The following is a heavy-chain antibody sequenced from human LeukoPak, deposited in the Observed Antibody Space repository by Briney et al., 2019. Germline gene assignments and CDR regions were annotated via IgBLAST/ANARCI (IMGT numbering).Heavy chain of an antibody. D-gene: IGHD4-11*01. CDR3: AKGGDYLGNLVKFDF. V-gene: IGHV3-74*01. CDR1: GFTLSSYS. J-gene: IGHJ4*01. CDR2: INTAGTTT. Sequence: GGSLRLSCAASGFTLSSYSMHWVRQAPGKGLVWVSRINTAGTTTYYADSVKGRFTISRDNAKNTLYLQMNSLGAEDTAVYYCAKGGDYLGNLVKFDFWGQGTLVTVSS.